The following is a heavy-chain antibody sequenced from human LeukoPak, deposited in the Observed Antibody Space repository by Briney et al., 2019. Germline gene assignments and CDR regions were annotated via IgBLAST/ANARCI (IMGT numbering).Heavy chain of an antibody. CDR2: IGPGGDI. CDR1: GFSFTTYS. V-gene: IGHV3-48*01. Sequence: GGSLRLSCAASGFSFTTYSMNWVRQAPGRGLEWISYIGPGGDIYYADSVTGRFTVSRDTAKNSLYLQMNGLRVEDTAVYYCARRFDSWGQGTLVTVSS. CDR3: ARRFDS. J-gene: IGHJ4*02.